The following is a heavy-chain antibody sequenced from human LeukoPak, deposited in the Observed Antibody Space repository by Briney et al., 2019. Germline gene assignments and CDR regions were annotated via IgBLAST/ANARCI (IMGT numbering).Heavy chain of an antibody. Sequence: SETLSLTCAVYGGSFSGYYWSWIRQPPGKGLEWIGEINHSGSTNYNPSLKSRVTISVDTSKNQFSLKLSSVTAADTAVYYCARGNIGYGYNAPWGQGTLVTVSS. CDR1: GGSFSGYY. V-gene: IGHV4-34*01. CDR2: INHSGST. D-gene: IGHD5-24*01. J-gene: IGHJ5*02. CDR3: ARGNIGYGYNAP.